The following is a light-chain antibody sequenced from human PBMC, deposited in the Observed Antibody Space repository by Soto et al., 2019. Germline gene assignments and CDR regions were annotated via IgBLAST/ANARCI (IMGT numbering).Light chain of an antibody. J-gene: IGKJ1*01. Sequence: DTIMTQSPVILSLSPGERATLSCRASESVSTNLAWYQQKAGQAPRLLIYGASTRATGIPARFSGSGSGTEFTLTISSLQYEDFAVYYCQQYSIWRTFGQGTKVDIK. CDR2: GAS. CDR3: QQYSIWRT. CDR1: ESVSTN. V-gene: IGKV3-15*01.